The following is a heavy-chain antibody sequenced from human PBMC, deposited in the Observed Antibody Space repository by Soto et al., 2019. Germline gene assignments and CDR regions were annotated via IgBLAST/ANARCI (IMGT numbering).Heavy chain of an antibody. Sequence: QVQLVESGGGLVKPGGSLRLSCAASGFTFSDYYMSWIRQAPGKGLEWVSYISSSSSYTNYADSVKGRFTISRDNAKNSLYLQMNSLRAEDTAVYYCARESGIIQLWTNFDYWGQGTLVTVSS. CDR2: ISSSSSYT. J-gene: IGHJ4*02. CDR1: GFTFSDYY. CDR3: ARESGIIQLWTNFDY. V-gene: IGHV3-11*06. D-gene: IGHD5-18*01.